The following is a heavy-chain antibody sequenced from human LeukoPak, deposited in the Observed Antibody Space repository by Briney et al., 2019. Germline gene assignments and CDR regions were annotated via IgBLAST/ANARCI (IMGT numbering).Heavy chain of an antibody. Sequence: ASVKVSCKASGYTFTGYYMHWVRQAPGQGLVWMGGINPNSGGTNYVQKFQGGATMARDTSTRTAYMELSRLESDDTAVYYGARGDYYYGIRGFLLGRAFDFWGQGTMVTVSS. V-gene: IGHV1-2*02. CDR2: INPNSGGT. CDR3: ARGDYYYGIRGFLLGRAFDF. D-gene: IGHD3-22*01. CDR1: GYTFTGYY. J-gene: IGHJ3*01.